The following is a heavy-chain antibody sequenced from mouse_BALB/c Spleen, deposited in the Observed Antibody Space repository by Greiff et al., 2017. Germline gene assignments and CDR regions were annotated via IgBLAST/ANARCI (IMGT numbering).Heavy chain of an antibody. V-gene: IGHV5-6*01. CDR1: GFTFSSYG. J-gene: IGHJ2*01. CDR3: AREDYYGSYYFDY. D-gene: IGHD1-1*01. Sequence: EVKLVESGGDLVKPGGSLKLSCAASGFTFSSYGMSWVRRTPDKRLEWVATISSGGSYTYYPDSVKGRFTISRDNAKNTLYLQMSSLKSEDTAMYYCAREDYYGSYYFDYWGQGTTLTVSS. CDR2: ISSGGSYT.